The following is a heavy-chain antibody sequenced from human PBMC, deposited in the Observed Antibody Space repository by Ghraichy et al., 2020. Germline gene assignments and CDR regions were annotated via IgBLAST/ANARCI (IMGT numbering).Heavy chain of an antibody. J-gene: IGHJ4*02. V-gene: IGHV3-7*03. D-gene: IGHD1-26*01. CDR2: IKQDGSEK. CDR3: ATAPGWEQLY. Sequence: SCAASGFSFSTYWSWVRQAPGKGLEWVANIKQDGSEKYYVDSVKGRFTISRDNAKNSLYLQMNSLRAEDTAVYYCATAPGWEQLYWGQGTLVTVSS. CDR1: GFSFSTYW.